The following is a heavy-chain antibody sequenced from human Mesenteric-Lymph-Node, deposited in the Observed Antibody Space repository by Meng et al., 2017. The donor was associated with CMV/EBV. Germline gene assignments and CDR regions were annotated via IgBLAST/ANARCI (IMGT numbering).Heavy chain of an antibody. CDR3: ARVRFGNGGLNYYYYYGMDV. D-gene: IGHD3-10*01. CDR2: IGTASDT. CDR1: GFTFSSYD. J-gene: IGHJ6*02. Sequence: GGSLRLSCAACGFTFSSYDMYWARQATRKRLEWLSPIGTASDTYYPGSVKGQFTISRENAKNSLYLQMNSLSAEDTAVYYCARVRFGNGGLNYYYYYGMDVWGQGTTVTVSS. V-gene: IGHV3-13*03.